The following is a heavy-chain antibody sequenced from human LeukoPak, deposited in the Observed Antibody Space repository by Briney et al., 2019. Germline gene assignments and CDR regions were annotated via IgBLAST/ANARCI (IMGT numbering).Heavy chain of an antibody. D-gene: IGHD1-1*01. J-gene: IGHJ3*02. Sequence: ASVKVSCKASGYTFTSYYMHWVRQAPGQRLEWMGWINAGNGNTKYSQKFQGRVTITRNTSASTAYMELSSLRSEDTAVYYCARVRLEAGAFDIWGQGTMVTVSS. CDR1: GYTFTSYY. CDR3: ARVRLEAGAFDI. V-gene: IGHV1-3*01. CDR2: INAGNGNT.